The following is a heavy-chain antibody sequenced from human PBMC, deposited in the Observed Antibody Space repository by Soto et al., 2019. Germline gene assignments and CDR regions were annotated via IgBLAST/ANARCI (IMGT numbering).Heavy chain of an antibody. CDR2: ISGSGHAT. V-gene: IGHV3-23*01. D-gene: IGHD5-12*01. Sequence: EMRLLESGGGSVSPGASARLSCLTSGFMFDNYAMSWVRQSPARGVEWVAAISGSGHATYYTQSVRGRFTISRDKSKKAVFLQMNNLRTEDTAIYYCARGRYFDASGGCANYWGLGTLVTVSP. J-gene: IGHJ4*02. CDR1: GFMFDNYA. CDR3: ARGRYFDASGGCANY.